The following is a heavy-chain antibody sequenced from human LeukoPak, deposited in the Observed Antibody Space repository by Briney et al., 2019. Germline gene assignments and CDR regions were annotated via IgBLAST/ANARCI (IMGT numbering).Heavy chain of an antibody. V-gene: IGHV3-7*01. Sequence: GGSLRLSCAASGFTFSSEWMSWVRQAPGKGLEWVGNIQPDGSEQYPVDSVKGRFTISRDNARNTLFLQMDSLRVEDTAVYYCASQSYARFDPWGQGTLVTVSS. CDR3: ASQSYARFDP. CDR2: IQPDGSEQ. J-gene: IGHJ5*02. CDR1: GFTFSSEW. D-gene: IGHD3-16*01.